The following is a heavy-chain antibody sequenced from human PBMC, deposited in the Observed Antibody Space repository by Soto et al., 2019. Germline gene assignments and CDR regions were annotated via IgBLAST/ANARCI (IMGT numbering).Heavy chain of an antibody. J-gene: IGHJ6*02. CDR3: AKMTSDSYGRNYGLDV. CDR1: GFTFSDYA. Sequence: AGALRLSCVASGFTFSDYAMSWVRQAPGGGLEWVSALPYNGASPYYADSVKGRFTISRDNSKKTLSLQMNSLRADDTALYYCAKMTSDSYGRNYGLDVWGQGTTVPVSS. D-gene: IGHD5-18*01. V-gene: IGHV3-23*01. CDR2: LPYNGASP.